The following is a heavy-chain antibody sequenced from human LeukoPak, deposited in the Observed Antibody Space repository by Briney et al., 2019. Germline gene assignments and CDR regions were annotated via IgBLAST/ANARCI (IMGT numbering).Heavy chain of an antibody. V-gene: IGHV1-18*01. CDR3: ARVLRRQLVQKIWFHP. D-gene: IGHD6-6*01. J-gene: IGHJ5*02. Sequence: ASVKVSCKASGYTFTSYGISWVRQDPGQGLEWIGWVSAYNGNTNYAQKLQGRVTMTTDTSTSTAYMELRSLRSDVTAVYYCARVLRRQLVQKIWFHPWGQGTLVTVSS. CDR2: VSAYNGNT. CDR1: GYTFTSYG.